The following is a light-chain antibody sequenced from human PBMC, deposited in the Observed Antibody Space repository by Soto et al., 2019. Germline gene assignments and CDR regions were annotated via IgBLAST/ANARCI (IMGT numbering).Light chain of an antibody. Sequence: ELVMTQSPVTLSLSPGESATLSCTASQSVNNNVAWYQQKPGQAPRLLIYGESTRATGIPDRFSGSGSGTELNLTISSLQSEDFAVYYCQKYSNWPRTCGQGTKVDIK. CDR3: QKYSNWPRT. J-gene: IGKJ1*01. CDR2: GES. CDR1: QSVNNN. V-gene: IGKV3-15*01.